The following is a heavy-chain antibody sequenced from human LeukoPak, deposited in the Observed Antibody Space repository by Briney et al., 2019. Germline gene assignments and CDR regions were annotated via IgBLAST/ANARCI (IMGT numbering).Heavy chain of an antibody. CDR3: AKVIWFGELFFDY. CDR2: ISASGGNT. V-gene: IGHV3-23*01. CDR1: GFTFSSYA. Sequence: GGSLRLSCAASGFTFSSYAMSWVRQAPGKGLEWVSAISASGGNTYYADSVKGRFTISRDNSKNTLYLQMNSLRAEDTAVYYCAKVIWFGELFFDYWGQGTLVTVSS. D-gene: IGHD3-10*01. J-gene: IGHJ4*02.